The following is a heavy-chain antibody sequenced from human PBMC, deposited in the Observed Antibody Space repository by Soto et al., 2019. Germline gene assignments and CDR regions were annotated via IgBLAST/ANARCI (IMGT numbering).Heavy chain of an antibody. Sequence: QVQLVQSGAEEKKPGASVKVSCKASGYTFIRYAMNWVRQAPGQRLEWMGWINAGNGNTKYSQKFQCRVTITRDTSARTAYMELSSLRSENTAVYYCASHSLLAPETSGMDVWGQGTTVTVSS. CDR3: ASHSLLAPETSGMDV. D-gene: IGHD2-2*01. J-gene: IGHJ6*02. V-gene: IGHV1-3*05. CDR2: INAGNGNT. CDR1: GYTFIRYA.